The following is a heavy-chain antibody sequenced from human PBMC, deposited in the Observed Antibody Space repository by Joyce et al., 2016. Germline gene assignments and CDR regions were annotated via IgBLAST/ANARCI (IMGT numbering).Heavy chain of an antibody. J-gene: IGHJ4*02. V-gene: IGHV4-31*03. D-gene: IGHD6-13*01. Sequence: QVELQESGPGLVKPSQTLSLTCTVSGVSIRSGGYYWSWIRQHPGKGLEWIGYIYYRGNTYYNPSLESRVSISLDTSKNQFSLMVTSVTAADTAVYFCSRVQQQLVTFDSWGQGTLVTVSS. CDR3: SRVQQQLVTFDS. CDR1: GVSIRSGGYY. CDR2: IYYRGNT.